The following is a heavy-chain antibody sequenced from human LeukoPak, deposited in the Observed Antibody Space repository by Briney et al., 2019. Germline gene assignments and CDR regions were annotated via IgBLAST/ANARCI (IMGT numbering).Heavy chain of an antibody. CDR2: IWYDGSNK. J-gene: IGHJ4*02. D-gene: IGHD5-24*01. CDR1: GFTFSSYG. Sequence: PGGSLRLSCAASGFTFSSYGMHWVRQAPGKGLEWVAVIWYDGSNKYYADSVKGRFTISRDNSKNTLYLQMNSLRAEDTAVYYCARVREMATIFDYWGQGTLVTVSS. V-gene: IGHV3-33*01. CDR3: ARVREMATIFDY.